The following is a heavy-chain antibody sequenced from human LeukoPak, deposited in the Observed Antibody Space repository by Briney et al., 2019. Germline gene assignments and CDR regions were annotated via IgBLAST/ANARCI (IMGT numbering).Heavy chain of an antibody. CDR1: GFTFSTYW. CDR3: AKGSVPYYYDSRH. V-gene: IGHV3-7*03. D-gene: IGHD3-22*01. CDR2: IKQDGTEK. J-gene: IGHJ4*02. Sequence: PGGSLRLSCAASGFTFSTYWMSWVRQAPGKGLEWVAVIKQDGTEKYYVDSVKGRFTISRDNAKNSLYLQMNSLRAEDTAVYYCAKGSVPYYYDSRHWGQGTLVTVSS.